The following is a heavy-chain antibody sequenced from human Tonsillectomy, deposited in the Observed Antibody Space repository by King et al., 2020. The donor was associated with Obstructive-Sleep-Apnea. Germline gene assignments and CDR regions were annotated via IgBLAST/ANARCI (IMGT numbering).Heavy chain of an antibody. V-gene: IGHV3-30*04. CDR2: MSYDGSFE. D-gene: IGHD2-2*01. CDR1: GFTFSSYA. J-gene: IGHJ4*02. CDR3: AKGHDGSFYRAFDY. Sequence: QLVQSGGGVVQPGRSLRLSCVASGFTFSSYAMNWVRQAPGKGLEWVAFMSYDGSFECYADSGKGRFTISRDNSEKTLYLQMNSLRDEDTAFYYCAKGHDGSFYRAFDYWGQGTLVTVSS.